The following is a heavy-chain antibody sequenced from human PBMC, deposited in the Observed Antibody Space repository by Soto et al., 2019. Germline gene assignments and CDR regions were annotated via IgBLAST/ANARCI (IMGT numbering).Heavy chain of an antibody. D-gene: IGHD7-27*01. CDR1: GFTFSDHG. J-gene: IGHJ3*01. CDR3: ARDSAGKTDWGLRGAFDF. V-gene: IGHV3-33*01. CDR2: MWYDGSNK. Sequence: QVQLVESGGGVVQPGRSQRLSCAASGFTFSDHGMHWVRQAPGKGLEWVAVMWYDGSNKYYADSVKGRFSISRDNSKNTLYLQMSSLRGEDTAVYYCARDSAGKTDWGLRGAFDFWGQGTMVTVSS.